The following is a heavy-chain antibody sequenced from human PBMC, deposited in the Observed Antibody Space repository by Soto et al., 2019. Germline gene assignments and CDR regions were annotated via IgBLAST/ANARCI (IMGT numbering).Heavy chain of an antibody. CDR2: IYYSGST. V-gene: IGHV4-30-4*01. CDR1: GGSISSGDYY. CDR3: ARARGARYFDY. Sequence: QVQLQESGPGLVKPSQTLSLTCTVSGGSISSGDYYWSWIRQPPGKGLEWIGYIYYSGSTYYNPSLQXRXTXSXXTSTNQFSLKLSSVTAADTAVYYCARARGARYFDYWGQGTLVTVSS. J-gene: IGHJ4*02. D-gene: IGHD2-15*01.